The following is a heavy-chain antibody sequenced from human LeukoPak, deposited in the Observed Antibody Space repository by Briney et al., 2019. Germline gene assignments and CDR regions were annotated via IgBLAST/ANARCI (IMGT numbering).Heavy chain of an antibody. Sequence: GGSLRLSCSASGFTFSSYAMHWVRQAPGKGLEYVSTISSNGGSTYYADSVKGRFTISRDNSKNTLYLQMSSLRAEDTAVYYCVKGQRYYDSSGYYSIEYFQHWGQGTLVTVSS. CDR2: ISSNGGST. V-gene: IGHV3-64D*09. J-gene: IGHJ1*01. D-gene: IGHD3-22*01. CDR3: VKGQRYYDSSGYYSIEYFQH. CDR1: GFTFSSYA.